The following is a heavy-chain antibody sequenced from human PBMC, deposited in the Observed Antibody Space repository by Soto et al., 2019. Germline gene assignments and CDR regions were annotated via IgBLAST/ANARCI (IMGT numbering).Heavy chain of an antibody. Sequence: PGGSLRLSCAASGFTVSNNYMSWVRQAPGKGLEWVSAISGSGGSTYYADSVKGRFTISRDNSKNTLYLQMNGLRAEDTAVYYCAKVSGTVMALFDYWGQGTLVTVSS. CDR2: ISGSGGST. J-gene: IGHJ4*02. CDR1: GFTVSNNY. V-gene: IGHV3-23*01. D-gene: IGHD5-18*01. CDR3: AKVSGTVMALFDY.